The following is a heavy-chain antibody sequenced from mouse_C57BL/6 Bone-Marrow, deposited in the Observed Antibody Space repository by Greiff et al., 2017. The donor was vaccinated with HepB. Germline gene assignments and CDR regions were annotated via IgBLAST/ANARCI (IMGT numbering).Heavy chain of an antibody. D-gene: IGHD1-1*01. Sequence: QVTLKVSGPGILQSSQTLSLTCSFSGFSLSTSGMGVSWIRQPSGKGLEWLAHIYWDDDKRYNPSLKSRLTISKDTSRSQVFLKITSVDTADTATYYCARSFITTVVYWYFDVWGTGTTVTVSS. CDR1: GFSLSTSGMG. CDR3: ARSFITTVVYWYFDV. J-gene: IGHJ1*03. CDR2: IYWDDDK. V-gene: IGHV8-12*01.